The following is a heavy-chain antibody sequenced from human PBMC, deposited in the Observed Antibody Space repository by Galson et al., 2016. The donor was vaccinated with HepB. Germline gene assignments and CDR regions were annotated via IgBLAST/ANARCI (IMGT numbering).Heavy chain of an antibody. J-gene: IGHJ6*03. Sequence: ETQSLTCNVSGSSTSHYYRSWIRRPPGQVLEWICYIYSRGSTKFNHSLKGRVAIFEDTSSNQMVLRLSSVTAADTAVYYCASGSEYYSMHVWGQGTPVTVSS. V-gene: IGHV4-4*08. D-gene: IGHD3-10*01. CDR2: IYSRGST. CDR1: GSSTSHYY. CDR3: ASGSEYYSMHV.